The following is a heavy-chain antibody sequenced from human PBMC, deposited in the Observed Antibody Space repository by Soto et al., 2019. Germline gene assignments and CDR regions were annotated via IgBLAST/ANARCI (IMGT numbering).Heavy chain of an antibody. CDR2: IYYSGRT. CDR3: ARGYCSSTSSFIWDNWFDP. D-gene: IGHD2-2*01. J-gene: IGHJ5*02. V-gene: IGHV4-59*01. Sequence: QVQLQESGPGLVKPSETLSLTCTVSGGSISSYYWSWIRQPPGKGLEWIGYIYYSGRTNYNPSLKSRVTISVDTSKNQFSLKLSSVTAADTAVYYCARGYCSSTSSFIWDNWFDPWGQGTLVTVSS. CDR1: GGSISSYY.